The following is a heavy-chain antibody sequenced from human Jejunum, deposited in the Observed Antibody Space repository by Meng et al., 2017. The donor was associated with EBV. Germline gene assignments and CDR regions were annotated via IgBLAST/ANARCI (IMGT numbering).Heavy chain of an antibody. CDR1: GGSVSTASYY. V-gene: IGHV4-61*01. D-gene: IGHD3-22*01. CDR3: ARVVDYYERSGYPDF. CDR2: IYYSGNT. Sequence: QGQLQESGPGRVKPSETLSLTCTVSGGSVSTASYYWSWIRQPPGKGLEWIGYIYYSGNTNYNPSLKSRATITVDTSKNQFSLKLSSVTAADTAVYYCARVVDYYERSGYPDFWGQGTLVTVSS. J-gene: IGHJ4*02.